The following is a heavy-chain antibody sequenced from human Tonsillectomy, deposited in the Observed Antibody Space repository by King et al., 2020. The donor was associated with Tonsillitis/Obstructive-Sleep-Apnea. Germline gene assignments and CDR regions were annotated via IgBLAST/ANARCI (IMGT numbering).Heavy chain of an antibody. CDR1: GFTFSSYA. CDR2: ISASGGST. V-gene: IGHV3-23*01. Sequence: VQLQESGGGLGAAWGSLRLSCAASGFTFSSYAMSWVRQAPGKGLVWVSAISASGGSTYYADSVKGRFTISRDNSKNTLYLQMNSLRAEDTAVYYCAKEPLWFGEYFPMDFWGIGTTVTVSS. D-gene: IGHD3-10*01. CDR3: AKEPLWFGEYFPMDF. J-gene: IGHJ6*03.